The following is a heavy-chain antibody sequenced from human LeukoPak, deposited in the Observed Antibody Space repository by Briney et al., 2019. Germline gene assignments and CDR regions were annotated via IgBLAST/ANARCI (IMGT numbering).Heavy chain of an antibody. V-gene: IGHV4-34*01. CDR3: ARDRGSGPDY. D-gene: IGHD2-15*01. CDR1: GGSFSGYY. J-gene: IGHJ4*02. CDR2: INHSGST. Sequence: SETLSLTCAVYGGSFSGYYWSWIRQPPGKGLEWIGEINHSGSTYYNPSLKSRVTISVDRSKNQFSLKLSSVTAADTAVYYCARDRGSGPDYWGQGTLVTVSS.